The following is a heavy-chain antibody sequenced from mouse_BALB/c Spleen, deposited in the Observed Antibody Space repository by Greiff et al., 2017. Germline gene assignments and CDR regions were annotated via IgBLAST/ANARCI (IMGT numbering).Heavy chain of an antibody. CDR3: AREVYDGYYVDY. Sequence: VQLQQSGAELVRPGVSVKISCKGSGYTFTDYAMHWVKQSHAKSLEWIGVISTYYGDASYNQKFKGKATMTVDKSSSTAYMELARLTSEDSAIYYCAREVYDGYYVDYWGQGTSVTVSS. CDR2: ISTYYGDA. V-gene: IGHV1S137*01. CDR1: GYTFTDYA. D-gene: IGHD2-3*01. J-gene: IGHJ4*01.